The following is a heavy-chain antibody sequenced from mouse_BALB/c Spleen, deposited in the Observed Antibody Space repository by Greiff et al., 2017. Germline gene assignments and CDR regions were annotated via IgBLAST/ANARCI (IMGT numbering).Heavy chain of an antibody. D-gene: IGHD1-1*01. CDR1: GFSLSSYS. J-gene: IGHJ4*01. Sequence: VKLVESGPGLVAPSQSLSITCTVSGFSLSSYSVHWVRQPPGKGLEWLGMIWGGGSTDYNSALKSRLSISKDNSKSNVILKMNSLRTDDTAMYYCDRKDYGRGYAMDYWGQGTSVTVSS. CDR2: IWGGGST. CDR3: DRKDYGRGYAMDY. V-gene: IGHV2-6-4*01.